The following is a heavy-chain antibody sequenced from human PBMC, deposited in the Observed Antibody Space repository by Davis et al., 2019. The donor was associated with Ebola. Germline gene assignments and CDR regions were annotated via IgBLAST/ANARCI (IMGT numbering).Heavy chain of an antibody. J-gene: IGHJ4*02. D-gene: IGHD3-10*01. V-gene: IGHV3-48*02. Sequence: GESLKISCAASGFSFTSYSMNWVRQAPGKGLEWVAYISGGYTYYAESVKGRFTISRDSAKDSLYLHMDSLRDDDTAVYYCARGGFRGYGKFDYWGQGTLVTVSS. CDR3: ARGGFRGYGKFDY. CDR2: ISGGYT. CDR1: GFSFTSYS.